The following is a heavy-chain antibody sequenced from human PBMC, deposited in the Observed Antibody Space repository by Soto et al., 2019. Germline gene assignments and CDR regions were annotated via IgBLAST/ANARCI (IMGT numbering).Heavy chain of an antibody. V-gene: IGHV3-30*18. J-gene: IGHJ3*01. CDR1: GFTFSSYG. CDR3: AKDLSITMPIIGN. Sequence: TGGSLRLSCAASGFTFSSYGMHWVRQAPGKGLEWVAVISYDGSNKYYADSVKGRFTISRDNSKNTLYLQMNSLRAEDTAVYYCAKDLSITMPIIGNWGQGTMVTVSS. CDR2: ISYDGSNK. D-gene: IGHD3-10*01.